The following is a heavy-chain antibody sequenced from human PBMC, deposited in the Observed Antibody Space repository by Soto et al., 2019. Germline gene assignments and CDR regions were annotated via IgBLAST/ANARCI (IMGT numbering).Heavy chain of an antibody. V-gene: IGHV1-3*01. CDR3: ARGGSSWIYYFDY. CDR1: GYTFTSYA. J-gene: IGHJ4*02. Sequence: ASVKVSCKASGYTFTSYAMHWVRQAPGQRLEWMGWINAGNGNTKYSQKFQGRVTITRDTSASTAYMELSSLRSEDTAVYYCARGGSSWIYYFDYWGQGTLVTVSS. D-gene: IGHD6-13*01. CDR2: INAGNGNT.